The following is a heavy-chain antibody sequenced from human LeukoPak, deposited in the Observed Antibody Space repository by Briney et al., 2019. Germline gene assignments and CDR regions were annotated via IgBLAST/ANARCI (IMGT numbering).Heavy chain of an antibody. D-gene: IGHD5-18*01. Sequence: GASVKVSCKASGYTFTTYGITWVRQAPGQGLEWMGWISAYKGNTNYAQKFQGRVTMTRNTSISTAYMELSSLRSEDTAVYYCARGLLSYSYGLNWFDPWGQGTLVTVSS. CDR1: GYTFTTYG. J-gene: IGHJ5*02. V-gene: IGHV1-18*01. CDR3: ARGLLSYSYGLNWFDP. CDR2: ISAYKGNT.